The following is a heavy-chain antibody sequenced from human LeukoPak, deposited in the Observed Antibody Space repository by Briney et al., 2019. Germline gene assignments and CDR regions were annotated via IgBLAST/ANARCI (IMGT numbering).Heavy chain of an antibody. CDR2: IIPILGIA. J-gene: IGHJ6*02. Sequence: GASVKVSCKASGGTFSSYAISWVRQAPGQGLEWMGRIIPILGIANYAQKFQGRVTITADKSTSTAYMELSSLRSEDTAVYYCAREGAVAAPHGMDVWGQGTTVTVSS. D-gene: IGHD6-19*01. CDR3: AREGAVAAPHGMDV. CDR1: GGTFSSYA. V-gene: IGHV1-69*04.